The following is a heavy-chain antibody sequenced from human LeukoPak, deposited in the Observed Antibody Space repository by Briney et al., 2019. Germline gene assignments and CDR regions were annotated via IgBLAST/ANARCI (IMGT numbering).Heavy chain of an antibody. D-gene: IGHD6-19*01. CDR2: ISTDGSST. J-gene: IGHJ4*02. V-gene: IGHV3-74*01. CDR1: GFTFSNYG. Sequence: PGGSLRLSCAASGFTFSNYGMHWVRQAPGKGLVWVSRISTDGSSTTYADSVRGRFTISRDNPKNTLYLQMDSLRAEDTAVYYCARPSSGWYGSWGQGTLVTVSS. CDR3: ARPSSGWYGS.